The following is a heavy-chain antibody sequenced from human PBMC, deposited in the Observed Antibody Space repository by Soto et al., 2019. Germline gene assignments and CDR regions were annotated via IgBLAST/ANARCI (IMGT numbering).Heavy chain of an antibody. V-gene: IGHV4-30-4*01. CDR1: GGSISSGDYY. J-gene: IGHJ4*02. CDR3: ARWGPGVVAANC. D-gene: IGHD2-15*01. Sequence: LSLTCTVSGGSISSGDYYWSWIRQPPGKGLEWIGYIYYSGSTYYNPSLKSRVTISVDTSKNQFSLKLSSVTAADTAVYYCARWGPGVVAANCWGQGTLVTVS. CDR2: IYYSGST.